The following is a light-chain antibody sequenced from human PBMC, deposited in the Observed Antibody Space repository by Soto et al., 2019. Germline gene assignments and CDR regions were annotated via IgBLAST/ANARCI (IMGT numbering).Light chain of an antibody. J-gene: IGLJ2*01. V-gene: IGLV2-14*01. CDR3: SSYTRSSTLVV. CDR2: DVS. Sequence: QSVLTQPASVSGSPGQSITISCTGTSSDVGGYNYVSWYQQHPGKAPKLMIYDVSNRPSGVSNRFSGSKSGNTASLTISGLKAEDEADYYCSSYTRSSTLVVFGGGTKLTVL. CDR1: SSDVGGYNY.